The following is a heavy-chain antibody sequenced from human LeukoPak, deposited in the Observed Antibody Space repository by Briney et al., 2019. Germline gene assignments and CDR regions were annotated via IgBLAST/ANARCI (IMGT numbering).Heavy chain of an antibody. V-gene: IGHV3-30*09. CDR1: GFTFSSYA. Sequence: GGSLRLSCAASGFTFSSYAMHWVRQTPDKGLEWVAVIPYDGSNAYYADSVKGRFAISRDNSKNTLYLQMNSLRAEDTAVYYCARDVVATIRYYFDYWGQGALATVSS. CDR2: IPYDGSNA. D-gene: IGHD5-12*01. CDR3: ARDVVATIRYYFDY. J-gene: IGHJ4*02.